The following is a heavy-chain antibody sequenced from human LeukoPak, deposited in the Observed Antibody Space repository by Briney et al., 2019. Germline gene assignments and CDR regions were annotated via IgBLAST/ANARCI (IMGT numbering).Heavy chain of an antibody. D-gene: IGHD2-15*01. CDR3: ARDCGYCSGGSWQDY. CDR2: ISAYNGNT. Sequence: ASVKVSCTASGYTFTSYGISWVRPAPGQGLEWMGWISAYNGNTNYAQKLQGRVTMTTDTSTSTAYMELRSLRSDDTAVYYCARDCGYCSGGSWQDYWGQGTLVTVSS. J-gene: IGHJ4*02. CDR1: GYTFTSYG. V-gene: IGHV1-18*01.